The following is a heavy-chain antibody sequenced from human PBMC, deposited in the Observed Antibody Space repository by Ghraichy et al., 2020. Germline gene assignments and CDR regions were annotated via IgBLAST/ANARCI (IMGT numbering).Heavy chain of an antibody. V-gene: IGHV4-59*08. CDR1: GGSISTYY. D-gene: IGHD1-26*01. J-gene: IGHJ4*02. CDR2: MYYSRSS. CDR3: MGGREGAPFDY. Sequence: SQTLSLTCTVSGGSISTYYWTWIRQPPGKGLEWIGNMYYSRSSNYNPSLKSRVTISVDTSKNQISLKMSSVTAADTAVYYCMGGREGAPFDYWGQGTLVTVSS.